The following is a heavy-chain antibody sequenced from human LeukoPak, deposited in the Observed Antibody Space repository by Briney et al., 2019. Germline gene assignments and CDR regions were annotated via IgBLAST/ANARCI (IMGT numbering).Heavy chain of an antibody. V-gene: IGHV4-4*07. CDR1: GGSIKSYY. J-gene: IGHJ6*03. CDR3: ARGTYYYYYMDV. CDR2: IYTTGST. Sequence: SETLSLTCTVSGGSIKSYYWSWIRQPAGKGLEWIGRIYTTGSTKYNPSLKSRVTMSVDTSKNQFSLKLSSVTAADTAVYYCARGTYYYYYMDVWGKGTTVTVSS.